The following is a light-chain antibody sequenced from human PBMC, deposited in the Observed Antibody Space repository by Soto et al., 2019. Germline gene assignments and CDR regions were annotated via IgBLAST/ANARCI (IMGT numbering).Light chain of an antibody. V-gene: IGKV3-20*01. CDR3: QQYNDWWT. Sequence: EIVLTQSPGTLSLSPGERATLSCSASQSVSSSYLAWYQQKPGQAPRLLIYGASNRATGIPDTFSGSGSGTDFTLTISRLEPEDFAVYYCQQYNDWWTFGQGTKVDIK. J-gene: IGKJ1*01. CDR2: GAS. CDR1: QSVSSSY.